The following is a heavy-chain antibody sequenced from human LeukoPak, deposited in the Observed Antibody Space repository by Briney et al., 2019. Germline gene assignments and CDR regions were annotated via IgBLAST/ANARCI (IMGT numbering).Heavy chain of an antibody. V-gene: IGHV3-21*01. Sequence: PGGSLRLSCAASGFTFSSYSMNWVRQAPGKGLEWVSSISSSSSYIYYADSVKGRFTISRDNAKNSLYLQMNSLRAEDTAVYYCAREMGSSWYETPSVYYYYGMDVWGQGTTVTVSS. CDR3: AREMGSSWYETPSVYYYYGMDV. J-gene: IGHJ6*02. CDR1: GFTFSSYS. D-gene: IGHD6-13*01. CDR2: ISSSSSYI.